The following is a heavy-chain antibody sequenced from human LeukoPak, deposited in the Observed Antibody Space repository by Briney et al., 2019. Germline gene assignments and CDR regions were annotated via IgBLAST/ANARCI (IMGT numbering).Heavy chain of an antibody. CDR3: ARDLPLLGYSSSSAYYYYYMDV. D-gene: IGHD6-6*01. J-gene: IGHJ6*03. CDR2: INPNSGGT. Sequence: ASVKVSCKASGYTFTGYYMHWVRQAPGQGLEWMGWINPNSGGTNYAQKFQGRVTMTRDTSISTAYMELSRLRSDDTAAYYCARDLPLLGYSSSSAYYYYYMDVWGKGTTVTVSS. V-gene: IGHV1-2*02. CDR1: GYTFTGYY.